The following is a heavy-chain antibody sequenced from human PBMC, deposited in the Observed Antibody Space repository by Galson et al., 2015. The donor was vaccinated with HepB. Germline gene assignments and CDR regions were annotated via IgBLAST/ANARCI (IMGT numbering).Heavy chain of an antibody. V-gene: IGHV3-11*06. CDR2: VSSTSSYT. D-gene: IGHD6-13*01. J-gene: IGHJ4*02. CDR3: ARVLGGTSSWNPYFDH. CDR1: GFTFSKYF. Sequence: SLRLSCAASGFTFSKYFMTWLRQVPGKGLEWLSYVSSTSSYTNYADSLKGRFTISRDNAKNSLYLQMDSLRAEDTAVYYCARVLGGTSSWNPYFDHWGQGALVTVSS.